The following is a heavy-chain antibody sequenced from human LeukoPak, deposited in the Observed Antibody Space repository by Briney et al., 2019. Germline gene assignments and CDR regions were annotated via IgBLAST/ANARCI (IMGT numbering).Heavy chain of an antibody. V-gene: IGHV3-33*01. CDR3: ARARNTYSSGAYGMDV. CDR2: IWYDGRNK. D-gene: IGHD6-25*01. J-gene: IGHJ6*02. CDR1: GFTFSSYG. Sequence: GSSLRPSFAASGFTFSSYGMHWVRQAPGKGLDGVAVIWYDGRNKCYAVSVKGRFTISRDNSKIPLYLQMNGLRAEDTAVYYCARARNTYSSGAYGMDVWGQGTTVTVSS.